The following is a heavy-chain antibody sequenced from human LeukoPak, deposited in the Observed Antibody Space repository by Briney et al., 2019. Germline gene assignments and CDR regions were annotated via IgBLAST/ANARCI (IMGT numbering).Heavy chain of an antibody. Sequence: ASVKVSCKASGYTFTGYYMHWVRQTPGQGLEWMGWINPNSGGTNYAQKFQGRVTMTRDTSISTAYMELSRLRSDDTAVYYCASPTGTSDYYYGMDVWGQGTTVTVSS. V-gene: IGHV1-2*02. CDR2: INPNSGGT. CDR1: GYTFTGYY. J-gene: IGHJ6*02. CDR3: ASPTGTSDYYYGMDV. D-gene: IGHD1-1*01.